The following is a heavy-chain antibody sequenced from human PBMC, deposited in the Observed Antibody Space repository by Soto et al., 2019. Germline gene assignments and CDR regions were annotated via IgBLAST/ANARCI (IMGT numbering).Heavy chain of an antibody. D-gene: IGHD2-8*01. CDR2: ISNRGTP. J-gene: IGHJ3*02. Sequence: QVHLQESGPGLVKPSQTLSLICTVSGDYISSDNYFWSWIRQPPGQGLEWIGYISNRGTPYYNPSLKSRVTISLDTSKNRFSLDMYSVTAADTAVYYCAREVNVVALSDAFDIWGQGTMVTVSS. V-gene: IGHV4-30-4*01. CDR3: AREVNVVALSDAFDI. CDR1: GDYISSDNYF.